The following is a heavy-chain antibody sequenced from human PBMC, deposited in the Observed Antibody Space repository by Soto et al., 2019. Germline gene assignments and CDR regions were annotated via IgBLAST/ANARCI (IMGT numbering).Heavy chain of an antibody. D-gene: IGHD6-13*01. CDR1: GFTFSSYG. J-gene: IGHJ4*02. V-gene: IGHV3-30*18. Sequence: QVQLVESGGGVVQPGRSLRLSCAASGFTFSSYGMHWVRQAPGKGLEWVAVISYDGSNKYYADSVKGRFTISRDNSKNTLYLQMNSLRAEDTAVYYCAKLIGQQLTAIVDYWGQRTLVTVSS. CDR2: ISYDGSNK. CDR3: AKLIGQQLTAIVDY.